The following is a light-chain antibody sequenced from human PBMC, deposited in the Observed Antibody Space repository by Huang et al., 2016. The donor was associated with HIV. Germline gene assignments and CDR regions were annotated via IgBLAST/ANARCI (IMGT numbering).Light chain of an antibody. CDR2: DAS. Sequence: EIVLTQSPGTLSLSPGERATLSCRASQSVSSSYLAWYQQKPGQAPRVLIYDASSRAAGIPDRFSGSGSGTDCTRTISRLEPEDFTVYYCQQYGSSQLTFGGGTKVEIK. V-gene: IGKV3-20*01. CDR3: QQYGSSQLT. J-gene: IGKJ4*01. CDR1: QSVSSSY.